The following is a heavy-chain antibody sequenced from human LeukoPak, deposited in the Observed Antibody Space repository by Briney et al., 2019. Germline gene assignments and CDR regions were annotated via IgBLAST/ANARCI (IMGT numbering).Heavy chain of an antibody. CDR2: ISSSGSTI. Sequence: PGGSLRLSCAASGFTFSSSWMTWVRQAPGKGLAWVSYISSSGSTIYYADSVKGRFTISRDNAKNSLYLQMNSLRAEDTAVYYCARDSESGWSDYWGQGTLVTVSS. CDR3: ARDSESGWSDY. D-gene: IGHD6-19*01. CDR1: GFTFSSSW. V-gene: IGHV3-48*04. J-gene: IGHJ4*02.